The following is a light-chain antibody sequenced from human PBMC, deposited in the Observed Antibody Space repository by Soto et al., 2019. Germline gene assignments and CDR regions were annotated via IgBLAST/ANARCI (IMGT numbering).Light chain of an antibody. CDR2: DAS. CDR3: QQYDNLIT. V-gene: IGKV1-33*01. J-gene: IGKJ5*01. CDR1: QDITNY. Sequence: DIQMTQSPSSLSASVGDRVTITCQASQDITNYLIWYQQKPGKAPKLLIYDASNLETGVPSRFSGSGSGTDFTLTISSLQPEDIATYYCQQYDNLITFGQGTRLEIK.